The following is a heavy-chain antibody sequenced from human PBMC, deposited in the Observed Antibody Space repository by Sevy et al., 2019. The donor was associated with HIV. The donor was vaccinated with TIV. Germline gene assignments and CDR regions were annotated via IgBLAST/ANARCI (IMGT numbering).Heavy chain of an antibody. D-gene: IGHD2-15*01. CDR1: GFTFSSYY. CDR3: ARGGGVY. CDR2: IKQDGSEK. J-gene: IGHJ4*02. V-gene: IGHV3-7*04. Sequence: GGSLRLSCAASGFTFSSYYMSWVRQAPGKGLELVANIKQDGSEKYYVDSVKGRFTISRDNAKNSLYLQMNSLRAEDTAVYYCARGGGVYWGQGTLVTVSS.